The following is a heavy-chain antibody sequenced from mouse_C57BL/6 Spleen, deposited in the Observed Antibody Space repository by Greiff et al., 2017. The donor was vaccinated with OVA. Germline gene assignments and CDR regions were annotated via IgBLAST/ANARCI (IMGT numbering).Heavy chain of an antibody. CDR2: IWTGGGT. CDR1: GFSLTSYA. Sequence: QVQLQQSGPGLVAPSQSLSITCTVSGFSLTSYAIRWVRQPPGKGLEWLGVIWTGGGTNYNSALKSRLSISKDNSKSQVFLKMNSLQTDDTARYYCARNSDYDDWYFDVWGTGTTVTVSS. D-gene: IGHD2-4*01. V-gene: IGHV2-9-1*01. J-gene: IGHJ1*03. CDR3: ARNSDYDDWYFDV.